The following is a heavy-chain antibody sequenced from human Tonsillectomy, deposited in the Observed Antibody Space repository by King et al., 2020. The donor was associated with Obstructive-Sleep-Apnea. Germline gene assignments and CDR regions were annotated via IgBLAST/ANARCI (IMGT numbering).Heavy chain of an antibody. D-gene: IGHD1-26*01. J-gene: IGHJ3*02. Sequence: QLVQSGGGLVQPGGSLRLSCAASGFTFSSYWMSWVRQAPGKGLEWVANIKQDGSEKYYVDSVKGRFTISRDNAKNSLYLQMNSLRAEDTAVYYCARAGTWELSDAFDIWGHGTMVTVSS. CDR1: GFTFSSYW. V-gene: IGHV3-7*01. CDR2: IKQDGSEK. CDR3: ARAGTWELSDAFDI.